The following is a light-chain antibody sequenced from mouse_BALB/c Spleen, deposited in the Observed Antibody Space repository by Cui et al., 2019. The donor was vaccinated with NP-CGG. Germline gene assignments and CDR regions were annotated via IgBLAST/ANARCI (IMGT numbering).Light chain of an antibody. Sequence: AVVTQESALPTPPGETVTLTCRSSTGTVTTSNYANWVQEKPDHLFTGLIGGTNNRAPGVPARFSGSLIGDKAALTITGAQTEDEAIYFCALWYSNHWVFGGGTKLTVL. CDR3: ALWYSNHWV. CDR2: GTN. CDR1: TGTVTTSNY. J-gene: IGLJ1*01. V-gene: IGLV1*01.